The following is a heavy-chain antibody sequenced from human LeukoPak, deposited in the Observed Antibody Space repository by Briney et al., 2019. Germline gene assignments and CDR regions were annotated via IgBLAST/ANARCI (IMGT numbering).Heavy chain of an antibody. Sequence: GASVKVSCKASGFTFTSSAMQWVRQARGQRLEWIGWIVVGSGNTNYAQKFQERVTITRDMSTSTAYMERSSLRSEDTAVYYCAAETRYYYYYGMDVWGQGTTVTVSS. J-gene: IGHJ6*02. CDR3: AAETRYYYYYGMDV. V-gene: IGHV1-58*02. CDR2: IVVGSGNT. CDR1: GFTFTSSA.